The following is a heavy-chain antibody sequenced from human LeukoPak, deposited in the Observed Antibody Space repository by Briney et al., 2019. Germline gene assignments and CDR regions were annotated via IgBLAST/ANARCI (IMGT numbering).Heavy chain of an antibody. CDR2: ISGSGGST. J-gene: IGHJ4*02. V-gene: IGHV3-23*01. CDR1: GFTFSSYA. CDR3: AKGGVATIWFALV. D-gene: IGHD5-12*01. Sequence: GGSLRHSCAASGFTFSSYAMRWFRQAPGKGLPGVPAISGSGGSTYYADSVKGRFTISRDNSKNTLYLQMNSLRAEDTAVYYCAKGGVATIWFALVWGQGTLVTVSS.